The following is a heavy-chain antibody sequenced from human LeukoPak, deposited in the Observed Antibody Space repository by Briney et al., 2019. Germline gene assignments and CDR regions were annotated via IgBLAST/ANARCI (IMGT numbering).Heavy chain of an antibody. CDR1: GYTFTSYD. CDR3: AGSGSPGHDAFDI. CDR2: MNPNSGNT. V-gene: IGHV1-8*01. J-gene: IGHJ3*02. Sequence: ASLKVSFKASGYTFTSYDINRVRQATGQGLEWMGWMNPNSGNTGYAQKFQGRVSMTKNTSISTTYMELSSLRSVATAGSSFAGSGSPGHDAFDIWGQGTMVTVSS. D-gene: IGHD1-26*01.